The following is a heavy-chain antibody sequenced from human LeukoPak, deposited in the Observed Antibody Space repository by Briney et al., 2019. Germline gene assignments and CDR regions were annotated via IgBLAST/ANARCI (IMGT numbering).Heavy chain of an antibody. Sequence: SETLSLTCTVSGGSISSYYWSWIRQPPGKGLEWIGYIYYSGSTNYNPSLKSRVTISVDTSKNQFSLKLSSVTAADTAAYYCARDGSGYSLYYYMDVWGKGTTVTVSS. CDR1: GGSISSYY. CDR2: IYYSGST. CDR3: ARDGSGYSLYYYMDV. J-gene: IGHJ6*03. V-gene: IGHV4-59*01. D-gene: IGHD3-3*01.